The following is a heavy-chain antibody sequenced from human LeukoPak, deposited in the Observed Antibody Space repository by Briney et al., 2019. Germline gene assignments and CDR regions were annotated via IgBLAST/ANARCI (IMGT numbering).Heavy chain of an antibody. J-gene: IGHJ4*02. CDR3: ARRFDY. CDR2: INEDGSGK. CDR1: GFTFSSHW. Sequence: GGSLRLSCAASGFTFSSHWMSWVRQAPGKGLEWVANINEDGSGKYFVDSVKGRFTISRDNAKNSLSLQMNSLRAGDTAVYYCARRFDYWGQGTVVSVSS. V-gene: IGHV3-7*04.